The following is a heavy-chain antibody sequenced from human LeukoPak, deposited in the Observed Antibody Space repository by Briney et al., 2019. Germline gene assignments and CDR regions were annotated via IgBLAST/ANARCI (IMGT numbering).Heavy chain of an antibody. CDR3: VRGTRSNSF. CDR2: IKEDGSDK. Sequence: PGGSLLLSCTASGFTFRNYWMSWVRQAPGKGLECVAYIKEDGSDKNYVDSVKGRFTISRDNAKSSLYLQMNGLRVEDTAVYYCVRGTRSNSFWGQGTQVTVSS. CDR1: GFTFRNYW. V-gene: IGHV3-7*01. J-gene: IGHJ4*02. D-gene: IGHD6-6*01.